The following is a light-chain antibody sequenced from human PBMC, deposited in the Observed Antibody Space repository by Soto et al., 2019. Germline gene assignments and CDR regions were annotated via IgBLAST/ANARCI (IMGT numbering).Light chain of an antibody. CDR2: GAS. J-gene: IGKJ4*01. CDR1: QSIASN. V-gene: IGKV3-15*01. CDR3: QQYSNWPPFT. Sequence: EIVMTQSPATLSVSPGERATLSCRASQSIASNLAWYQQKPDQAPRLLIYGASTRATGVPARFSGSGSGTEFTLAIDSLQSEDFAVDYCQQYSNWPPFTFGGGTKVEIK.